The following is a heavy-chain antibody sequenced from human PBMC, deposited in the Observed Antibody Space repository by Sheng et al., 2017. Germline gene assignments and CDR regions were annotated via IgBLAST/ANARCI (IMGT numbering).Heavy chain of an antibody. V-gene: IGHV3-48*03. J-gene: IGHJ4*02. CDR1: GFTFSSYE. CDR3: VRDIGKSSGSYFDY. D-gene: IGHD1-26*01. Sequence: DVQLVESRGGLVQPGGSLRLSCAVSGFTFSSYEMNWVRQAPGKGLEWVSYISSSGSTTYYADSVKGRFGISRDNAKNSLYLQMNSLTAEDTAVYYCVRDIGKSSGSYFDYWGQGTLVTVSS. CDR2: ISSSGSTT.